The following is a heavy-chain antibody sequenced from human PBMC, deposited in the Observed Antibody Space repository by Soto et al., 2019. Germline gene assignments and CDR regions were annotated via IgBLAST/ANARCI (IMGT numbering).Heavy chain of an antibody. Sequence: PSETLSLTCTVSGVSVSSGSFYWAWIRQPPGKGLEWIGFISYSGTTNYNPSLKSRVTISVETSRSQISLKVSSLTAADSAVYYCARGATVTQYDYWGQGTLVTVSS. V-gene: IGHV4-61*01. CDR3: ARGATVTQYDY. D-gene: IGHD4-17*01. CDR1: GVSVSSGSFY. CDR2: ISYSGTT. J-gene: IGHJ4*02.